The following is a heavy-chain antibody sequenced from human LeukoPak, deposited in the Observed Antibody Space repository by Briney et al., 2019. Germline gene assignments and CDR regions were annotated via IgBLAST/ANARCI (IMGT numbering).Heavy chain of an antibody. D-gene: IGHD6-19*01. CDR3: ARDNGVQQWLNRPDAFDI. J-gene: IGHJ3*02. CDR2: INAGNGNT. Sequence: GASVKVSCKASEYTFTGYYIHWVRQAPGQRLEWMGWINAGNGNTKYSQEFQGRVTITRDTSASTAYMELSSLRSEDMAVYYCARDNGVQQWLNRPDAFDIWGQGTMVTVSS. V-gene: IGHV1-3*03. CDR1: EYTFTGYY.